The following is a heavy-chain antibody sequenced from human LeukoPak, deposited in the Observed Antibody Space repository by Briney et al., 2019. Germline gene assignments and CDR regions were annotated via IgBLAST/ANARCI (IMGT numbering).Heavy chain of an antibody. J-gene: IGHJ6*04. Sequence: GGSLRLSCAASGFTFSSYAMHWVRQAPGKGLEYVSAISSNGGSTYYADSVKGRFTISRDNSKNTLYLQMGSLRAEDMAVYYCARGEAAIFYYYGMDVLGKGTTVTVSS. D-gene: IGHD2-2*01. V-gene: IGHV3-64*02. CDR1: GFTFSSYA. CDR3: ARGEAAIFYYYGMDV. CDR2: ISSNGGST.